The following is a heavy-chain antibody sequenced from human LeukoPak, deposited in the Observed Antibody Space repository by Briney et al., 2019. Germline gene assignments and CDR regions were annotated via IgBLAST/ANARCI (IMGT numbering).Heavy chain of an antibody. J-gene: IGHJ4*02. CDR2: IYYSGST. V-gene: IGHV4-39*07. D-gene: IGHD5-12*01. CDR1: GGSISSSSYY. CDR3: ARGGWLPFDY. Sequence: NPSETLSLTCTVSGGSISSSSYYWGWIRQPPGKGLEWIGSIYYSGSTYYNPSLKSRVTISVDTSKNQFSLKLSSVTAADTAVYYCARGGWLPFDYWGQGTLVTVSS.